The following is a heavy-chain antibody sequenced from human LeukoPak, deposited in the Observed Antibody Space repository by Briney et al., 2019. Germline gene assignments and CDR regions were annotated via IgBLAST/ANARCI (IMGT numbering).Heavy chain of an antibody. Sequence: GGSLRLSCAPSGLTFSSYSMNWVRQAPGKGLEWVSSISSSSSYIYYADSVKGRFTISRDNAKNSLYLQMNSLRAEYPAVYYCARGRRIAAAGLYYFDYWGQGTLVTVSS. CDR3: ARGRRIAAAGLYYFDY. J-gene: IGHJ4*02. CDR2: ISSSSSYI. CDR1: GLTFSSYS. V-gene: IGHV3-21*01. D-gene: IGHD6-13*01.